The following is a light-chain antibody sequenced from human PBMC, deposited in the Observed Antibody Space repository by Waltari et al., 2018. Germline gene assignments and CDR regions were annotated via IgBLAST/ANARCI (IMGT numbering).Light chain of an antibody. V-gene: IGLV1-44*01. CDR1: RSNIGNNI. CDR3: AAWDDSLEGWV. Sequence: QSVLTQPPSASGTPGQRVTISCFGSRSNIGNNIVSWYLQVPGTAPKPLIYNNNQRASGVPGRFSGSEAGTSASLAISWLQSEDEAEYSCAAWDDSLEGWVFGGGTRLTVL. J-gene: IGLJ3*02. CDR2: NNN.